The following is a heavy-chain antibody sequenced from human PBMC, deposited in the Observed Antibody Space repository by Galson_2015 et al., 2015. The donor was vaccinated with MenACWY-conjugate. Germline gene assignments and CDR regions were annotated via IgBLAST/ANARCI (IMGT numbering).Heavy chain of an antibody. V-gene: IGHV5-51*01. J-gene: IGHJ4*02. CDR3: ARQIIFDF. Sequence: QSGAEVKKPGESLRISCKGSGYSFTSYYIGWVRQMPGKSLEWMGVIHPGDSDTRYSPSFQGQVTISADKSINTAYLQWSSLQASDTAIYYCARQIIFDFWGQGTPVTVSS. D-gene: IGHD3-10*01. CDR2: IHPGDSDT. CDR1: GYSFTSYY.